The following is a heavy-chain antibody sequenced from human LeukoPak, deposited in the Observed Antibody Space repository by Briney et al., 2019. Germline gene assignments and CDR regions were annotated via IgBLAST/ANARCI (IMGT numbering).Heavy chain of an antibody. CDR3: AKASTSYGHPLSPLLES. CDR1: GFTFSTYG. D-gene: IGHD2/OR15-2a*01. J-gene: IGHJ4*02. CDR2: ISNDGSEK. Sequence: PGGSLRLSCAASGFTFSTYGTHWVRQAPGKGLEWVAVISNDGSEKYYVDSLKGRFTISRDNSKNTVFLQMTSLRPEDTAVYYCAKASTSYGHPLSPLLESWGQGTPVTVAS. V-gene: IGHV3-30*18.